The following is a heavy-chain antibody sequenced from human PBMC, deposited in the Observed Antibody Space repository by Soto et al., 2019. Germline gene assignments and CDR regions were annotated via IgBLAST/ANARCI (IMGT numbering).Heavy chain of an antibody. CDR1: GGTFSSYG. J-gene: IGHJ6*02. D-gene: IGHD2-15*01. Sequence: QVQLVQSGAEVKKPGSSVKVSCKASGGTFSSYGISWVRQAPGQGLEWMGVIIPILGTANYAQKFQGRVTITADESTRTAYMELSSLRSEDTAVYYCARDGVVVAITYYYGMDAWGQGTTVTVSS. V-gene: IGHV1-69*11. CDR2: IIPILGTA. CDR3: ARDGVVVAITYYYGMDA.